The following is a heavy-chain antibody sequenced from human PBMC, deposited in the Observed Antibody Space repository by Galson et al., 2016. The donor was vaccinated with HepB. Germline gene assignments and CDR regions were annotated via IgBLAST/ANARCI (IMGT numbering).Heavy chain of an antibody. CDR3: ARVSPVRDLWSREFYDY. Sequence: ETLSLTCSVSGVSVSDYYWSWIRQPAGKGLERVGRFYISGSTNYNPSLRGRATVSVDTSKNLFFLKLNSVTAADTAVYYCARVSPVRDLWSREFYDYWGQGTLVTVSS. CDR2: FYISGST. D-gene: IGHD3-10*01. V-gene: IGHV4-4*07. CDR1: GVSVSDYY. J-gene: IGHJ4*02.